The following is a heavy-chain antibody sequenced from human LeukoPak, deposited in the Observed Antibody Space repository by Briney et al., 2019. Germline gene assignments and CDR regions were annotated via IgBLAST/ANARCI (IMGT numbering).Heavy chain of an antibody. J-gene: IGHJ3*02. CDR3: ARDIHCYDSSGLDAFDI. CDR1: GYSISSGYY. Sequence: SETLSLTCTVSGYSISSGYYWGWIRQPPGKGLEWIGSIYHSGSTYYNPSLKSRVTISIDTSKNQFSLKLTYVTAADTAVYYCARDIHCYDSSGLDAFDIWGQGTMVTVSS. V-gene: IGHV4-38-2*02. D-gene: IGHD3-22*01. CDR2: IYHSGST.